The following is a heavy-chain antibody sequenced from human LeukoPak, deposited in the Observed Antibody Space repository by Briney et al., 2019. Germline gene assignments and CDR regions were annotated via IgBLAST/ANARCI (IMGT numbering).Heavy chain of an antibody. CDR3: VRDGATRLEFDY. D-gene: IGHD4/OR15-4a*01. Sequence: GSLRLSCAPSGFTFTNSSMSWVRQAPGEGLEWVSSISAGSTYIHYADSVKGRFTISRDNARNSLFMQMNSLRAEDTAVYYCVRDGATRLEFDYWGQGTLVTVSS. V-gene: IGHV3-21*01. J-gene: IGHJ4*02. CDR2: ISAGSTYI. CDR1: GFTFTNSS.